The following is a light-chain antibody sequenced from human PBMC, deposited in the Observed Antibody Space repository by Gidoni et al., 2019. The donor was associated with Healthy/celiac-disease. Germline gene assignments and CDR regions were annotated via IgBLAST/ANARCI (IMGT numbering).Light chain of an antibody. Sequence: SYVLTQTPSVSGAPGQTARITCGGNNIGSKSVHWYQHKPGQAPVLVVYAASGRPSGIPERFSGSNSGNTANLTISRVEAGDEADYYCQVWDSSSDHPVVFGGGTKLTVL. V-gene: IGLV3-21*02. CDR1: NIGSKS. J-gene: IGLJ2*01. CDR2: AAS. CDR3: QVWDSSSDHPVV.